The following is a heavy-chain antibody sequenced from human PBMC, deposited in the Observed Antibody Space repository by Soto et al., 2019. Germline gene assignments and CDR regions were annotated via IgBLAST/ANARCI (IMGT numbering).Heavy chain of an antibody. Sequence: QVQLQQWGAGLLKPSETLSLTCAVYGGSFSGYYWSWIRQPPGKGLEWIGEINHSGSTNYNPSLKSRVTISVDTSKNQFSLKLSSVTAADTAVYYCARGRGRSYSYWGQGTLVTVSS. D-gene: IGHD1-26*01. CDR3: ARGRGRSYSY. CDR2: INHSGST. V-gene: IGHV4-34*01. J-gene: IGHJ4*02. CDR1: GGSFSGYY.